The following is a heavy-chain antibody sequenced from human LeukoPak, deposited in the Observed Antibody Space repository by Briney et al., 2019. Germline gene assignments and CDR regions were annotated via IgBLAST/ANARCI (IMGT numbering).Heavy chain of an antibody. CDR3: ARVYYYYYMDV. Sequence: GGSLRLSCAASGFTFSTYWMHWVRQAPGTGLVWVSRISSDGTNTYYVDSVKGRFSISRDNAKNTLYLQMNSLRAEDTAVYYCARVYYYYYMDVWGKGTTVAVSS. V-gene: IGHV3-74*01. J-gene: IGHJ6*03. CDR2: ISSDGTNT. CDR1: GFTFSTYW.